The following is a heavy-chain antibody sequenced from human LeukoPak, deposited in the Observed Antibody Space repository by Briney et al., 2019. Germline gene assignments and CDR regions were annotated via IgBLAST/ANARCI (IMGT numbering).Heavy chain of an antibody. J-gene: IGHJ4*02. V-gene: IGHV1-8*01. D-gene: IGHD3-16*01. CDR1: GYTFTSYD. CDR3: ARAGYDYVWGSAHEIWDY. Sequence: ASVKVSCKASGYTFTSYDINWVRQAPGQGLGWMGWMNPNSGNTGYAQKFQGRVTMTRNTSISTAYMELSSLRSEDTAVYYCARAGYDYVWGSAHEIWDYWGQGTLVTVSS. CDR2: MNPNSGNT.